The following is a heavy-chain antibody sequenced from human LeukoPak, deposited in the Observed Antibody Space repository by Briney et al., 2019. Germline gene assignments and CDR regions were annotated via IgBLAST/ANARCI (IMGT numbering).Heavy chain of an antibody. CDR2: ISSSSSTI. Sequence: GGSLRLSCAASGFIFSSYSMNWVRQAPGKGLEWVSYISSSSSTIYYADSVKGRFTISRDNAKNSLYLQMNSLRAEDTAAYYCARDVGGGTKSYWGQGTLVTVSS. V-gene: IGHV3-48*01. CDR1: GFIFSSYS. D-gene: IGHD1-7*01. J-gene: IGHJ4*02. CDR3: ARDVGGGTKSY.